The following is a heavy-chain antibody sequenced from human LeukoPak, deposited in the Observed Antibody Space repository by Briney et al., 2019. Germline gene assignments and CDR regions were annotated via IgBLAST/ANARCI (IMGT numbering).Heavy chain of an antibody. CDR1: GGSISSYY. D-gene: IGHD3-22*01. V-gene: IGHV4-4*07. CDR2: IYTSGST. Sequence: SETLSLTCAVSGGSISSYYWSWIRQPAGKGLEWIGRIYTSGSTNYNPSPNSRGTMSVDTSTNQFSLKLSSVTAADTAVYYCARELTYYYDSSGYSLGYFQHWGQGTLVTVSS. CDR3: ARELTYYYDSSGYSLGYFQH. J-gene: IGHJ1*01.